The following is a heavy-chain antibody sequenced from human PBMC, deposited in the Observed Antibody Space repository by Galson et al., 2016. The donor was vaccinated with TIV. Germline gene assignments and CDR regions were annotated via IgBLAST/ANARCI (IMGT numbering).Heavy chain of an antibody. Sequence: CAISGDSVSSKSAAWNWIRQSPSRGLEWLGRTYSRSRWYNEYAVSVRSRISINPDTPKNQFSLQLNSVTPEDTAIYYCARGGGDGQKALTHFDHWGKGTLVAVSS. CDR3: ARGGGDGQKALTHFDH. CDR2: TYSRSRWYN. J-gene: IGHJ4*02. D-gene: IGHD5-24*01. V-gene: IGHV6-1*01. CDR1: GDSVSSKSAA.